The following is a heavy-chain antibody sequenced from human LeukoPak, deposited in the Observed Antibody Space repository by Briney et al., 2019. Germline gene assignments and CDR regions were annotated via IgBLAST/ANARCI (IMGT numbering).Heavy chain of an antibody. CDR2: ISGSGGST. V-gene: IGHV3-23*01. Sequence: QPGGSLRLSCAASGFTFSSYAMSWVRQAPGKGLEWVSAISGSGGSTYYADSVKGRFTISRDNSKNTLYLQMNSLRAEDTAVYYCAKAARSSSWFYRNWFDPWGQGTLVTVSS. J-gene: IGHJ5*02. D-gene: IGHD6-13*01. CDR1: GFTFSSYA. CDR3: AKAARSSSWFYRNWFDP.